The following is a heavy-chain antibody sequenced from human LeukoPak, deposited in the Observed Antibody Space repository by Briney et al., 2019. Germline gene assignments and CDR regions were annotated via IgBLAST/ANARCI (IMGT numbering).Heavy chain of an antibody. J-gene: IGHJ3*02. D-gene: IGHD3-22*01. Sequence: SETLSLTCTVSGGSISSYYWSWIRQPPGKGLEWIGYIYYSGSTNYNPSLKSRVTISVDTSKNQFSLKLSSVTAADTAVYYCARDGNYYDSNGYFPPAFDIWGQGTMVTVSS. CDR3: ARDGNYYDSNGYFPPAFDI. CDR2: IYYSGST. CDR1: GGSISSYY. V-gene: IGHV4-59*01.